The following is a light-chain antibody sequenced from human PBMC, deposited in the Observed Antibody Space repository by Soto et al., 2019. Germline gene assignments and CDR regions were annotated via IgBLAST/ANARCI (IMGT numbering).Light chain of an antibody. J-gene: IGLJ3*02. V-gene: IGLV1-44*01. Sequence: QSVLTQPPSASGTPGRRATISCSGSSSNIGSDTVNWYQQVPGTAPKLLIYSNNQRPSGVPDRFSGSKSGTSASLAISGLQSEDEADYYCATWDDSLNRVVFGGGTKLTVL. CDR1: SSNIGSDT. CDR2: SNN. CDR3: ATWDDSLNRVV.